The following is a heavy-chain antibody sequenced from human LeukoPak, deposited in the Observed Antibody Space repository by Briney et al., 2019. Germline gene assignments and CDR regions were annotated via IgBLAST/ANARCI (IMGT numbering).Heavy chain of an antibody. CDR2: ISGSGGST. Sequence: GGSLRLSRAASGFTFSSYAMSWVRQTPGKGLEWVSAISGSGGSTYYADSVKGRFTISRDNSKNTLFLQMNSLRVEGTAPYYCAKSVAIYFYYGLDVWGQGTTVTVSS. V-gene: IGHV3-23*01. J-gene: IGHJ6*02. D-gene: IGHD3-3*01. CDR1: GFTFSSYA. CDR3: AKSVAIYFYYGLDV.